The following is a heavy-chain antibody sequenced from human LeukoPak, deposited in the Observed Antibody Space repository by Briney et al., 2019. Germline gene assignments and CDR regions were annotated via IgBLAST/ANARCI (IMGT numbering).Heavy chain of an antibody. Sequence: GGSLRLSCAASGFTFSSYNMNWVRQAPGKGLEWVSYISSVSSTIYYADSVKGRFTISRDNAKNSLYLQMNSLRAEDTAVYCCAKTKAFDIWGQGTMVTVSS. CDR3: AKTKAFDI. CDR1: GFTFSSYN. D-gene: IGHD1-7*01. CDR2: ISSVSSTI. J-gene: IGHJ3*02. V-gene: IGHV3-48*01.